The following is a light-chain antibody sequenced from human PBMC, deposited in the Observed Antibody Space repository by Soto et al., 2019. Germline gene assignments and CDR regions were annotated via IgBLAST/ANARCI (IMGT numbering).Light chain of an antibody. Sequence: QSALTQPPSASGSPGQSVTISCTGTSSDVGAYKYVSWYQQYPGKAPKLMIYEVTKRPSGVPDRFSGSKSGNTASLTVSGLQAEVEDDYYCTSYVGNDIWVFGGGTKLTVL. CDR2: EVT. CDR1: SSDVGAYKY. J-gene: IGLJ3*02. V-gene: IGLV2-8*01. CDR3: TSYVGNDIWV.